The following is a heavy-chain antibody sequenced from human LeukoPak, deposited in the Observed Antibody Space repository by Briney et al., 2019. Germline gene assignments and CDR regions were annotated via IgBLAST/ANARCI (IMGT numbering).Heavy chain of an antibody. Sequence: SETLSVTCTVSGGSISSYYWSWIRQPPGKGLEWIGYIYYSGSTNYNPSLKSRVTISVDTSKNQFSLKLSSVTAADTAVYYCASGYSYGYGDAFDIWGQGTMVTVSS. J-gene: IGHJ3*02. CDR2: IYYSGST. CDR3: ASGYSYGYGDAFDI. CDR1: GGSISSYY. V-gene: IGHV4-59*08. D-gene: IGHD5-18*01.